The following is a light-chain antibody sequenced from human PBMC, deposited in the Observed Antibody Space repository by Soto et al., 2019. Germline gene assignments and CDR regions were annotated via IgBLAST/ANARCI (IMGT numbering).Light chain of an antibody. CDR1: QGIAPY. Sequence: DVQMTQSPSSLSALVGDRVTITCRASQGIAPYLAWFQQKPGKVPKLLIYAKSTLHSGVLSRFSGSGSGTDFTLTVPSLKPEEGGTYYCQKYNSAPLTFGGETKVEIK. J-gene: IGKJ4*01. CDR3: QKYNSAPLT. CDR2: AKS. V-gene: IGKV1-27*01.